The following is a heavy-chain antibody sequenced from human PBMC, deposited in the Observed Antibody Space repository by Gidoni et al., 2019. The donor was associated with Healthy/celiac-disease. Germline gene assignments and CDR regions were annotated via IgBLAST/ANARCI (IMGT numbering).Heavy chain of an antibody. J-gene: IGHJ4*02. Sequence: QVQLVQSGAEEKKPGASVQVSCQTSGCTSTGYYMHGLRQAPGQGLEWMGRINPNSDGTNYAQKFQGRITMTRDTSISTAYMELSRLRSDDSAVYYCASGYSSSSITFDYWGQGTLVTVSS. V-gene: IGHV1-2*06. CDR1: GCTSTGYY. CDR3: ASGYSSSSITFDY. CDR2: INPNSDGT. D-gene: IGHD6-6*01.